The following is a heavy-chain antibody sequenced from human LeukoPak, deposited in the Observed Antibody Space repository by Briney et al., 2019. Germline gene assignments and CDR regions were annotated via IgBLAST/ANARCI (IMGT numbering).Heavy chain of an antibody. V-gene: IGHV5-51*01. CDR2: IYPANSDT. D-gene: IGHD5-24*01. CDR1: GYSFTTYW. Sequence: GESLQISCNGLGYSFTTYWIGWVRQKPGQGLEYMGMIYPANSDTRYIPSFQGQVTISADKSTSTAYLQWSNLKASDTAIYYCARPAGPGWRQSFDYWGQGTPVTVSS. J-gene: IGHJ4*02. CDR3: ARPAGPGWRQSFDY.